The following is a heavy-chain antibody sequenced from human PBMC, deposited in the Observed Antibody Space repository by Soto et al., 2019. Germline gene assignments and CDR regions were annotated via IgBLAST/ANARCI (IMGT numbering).Heavy chain of an antibody. CDR3: ARGVGMGANNWFDP. Sequence: SETLSLTCTVSGGSISSYYWSWIRQPPGKGLEWIGYIYYSGSTNYNPSLKSRVTISVDTSKNQFSLKLSSVTAADTAVYYCARGVGMGANNWFDPWGQGTLVTVSS. CDR1: GGSISSYY. D-gene: IGHD1-26*01. V-gene: IGHV4-59*01. CDR2: IYYSGST. J-gene: IGHJ5*02.